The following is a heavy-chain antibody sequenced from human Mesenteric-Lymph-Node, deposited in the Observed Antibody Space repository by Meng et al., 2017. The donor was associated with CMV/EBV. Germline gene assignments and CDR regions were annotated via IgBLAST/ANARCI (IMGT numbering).Heavy chain of an antibody. CDR1: GFTFNTYT. Sequence: LSLTCAASGFTFNTYTMHWVRQAPGKGLEWVAVVSHDETNRYYADSVQGRLTISRDNSRNTLYLQMNSLREEDTAVYYCARDGGEYYDFWSGYQRNYYYYGMDVWGQGTTVTVSS. D-gene: IGHD3-3*01. CDR3: ARDGGEYYDFWSGYQRNYYYYGMDV. J-gene: IGHJ6*02. CDR2: VSHDETNR. V-gene: IGHV3-30*04.